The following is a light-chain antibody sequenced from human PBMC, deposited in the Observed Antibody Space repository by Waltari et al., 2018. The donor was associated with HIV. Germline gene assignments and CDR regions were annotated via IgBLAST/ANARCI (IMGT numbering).Light chain of an antibody. V-gene: IGLV3-19*01. J-gene: IGLJ3*02. CDR3: NSRDSSGNLNWV. Sequence: SSELTQDPAVSVALGQTVRITCQGDRLRSYYASWSQQKPGQAPVLVIYGKNNRPSGIPDRFSGSSSGNTASLTITGAQAEDEADYYCNSRDSSGNLNWVFGGGTKLTVL. CDR1: RLRSYY. CDR2: GKN.